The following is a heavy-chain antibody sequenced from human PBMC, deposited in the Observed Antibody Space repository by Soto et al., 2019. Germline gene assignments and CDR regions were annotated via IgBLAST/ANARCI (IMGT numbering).Heavy chain of an antibody. J-gene: IGHJ3*02. Sequence: QVQLVQSGAEVKKPGSSVKVSCKASGGTFSSYAISWVRQAPGQGLEWMGGIIPIFGTANYAQKFQGRVTITADESTSTAYMELSSLRSEDTAVYYCAGMYVDTAMVRGDAFDIWGQGTMVTVSS. V-gene: IGHV1-69*12. CDR3: AGMYVDTAMVRGDAFDI. CDR1: GGTFSSYA. CDR2: IIPIFGTA. D-gene: IGHD5-18*01.